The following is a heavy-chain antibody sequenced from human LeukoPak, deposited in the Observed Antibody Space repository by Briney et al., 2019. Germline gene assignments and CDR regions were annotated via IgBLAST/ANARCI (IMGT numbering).Heavy chain of an antibody. CDR1: GYTFTGYY. Sequence: GASVKVSCEASGYTFTGYYMHWVRQAPGQGLEWMGRINPNSGGTNYAQKFQGRVTMTRDTSISTAYMELSRLRSDDTAVYYCARGRYVDIVATTDDYWGQGTLVTVSS. CDR3: ARGRYVDIVATTDDY. D-gene: IGHD5-12*01. J-gene: IGHJ4*02. CDR2: INPNSGGT. V-gene: IGHV1-2*06.